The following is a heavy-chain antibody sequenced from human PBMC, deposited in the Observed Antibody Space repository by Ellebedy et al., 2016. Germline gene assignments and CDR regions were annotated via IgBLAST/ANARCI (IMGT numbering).Heavy chain of an antibody. CDR3: ARVSVAGRGDTDLDY. J-gene: IGHJ4*02. Sequence: GESLKISCAASGLIVSGNFMSWVRQAPGKRLEWVSAIHGSGSTYYADSVKGRFTISRDNSKNTLFLQMNSLRAEDTAVYYCARVSVAGRGDTDLDYWGQGTLVGVSS. D-gene: IGHD6-19*01. CDR2: IHGSGST. CDR1: GLIVSGNF. V-gene: IGHV3-53*01.